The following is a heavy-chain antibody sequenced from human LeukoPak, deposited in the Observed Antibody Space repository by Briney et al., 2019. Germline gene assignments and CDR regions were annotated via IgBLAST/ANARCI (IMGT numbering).Heavy chain of an antibody. V-gene: IGHV3-30*04. J-gene: IGHJ4*02. Sequence: PGGSLRLSCAASGFTFSSYAMHWVRQAPGKGLEWVAVISYDGSNKYYADSVKGRFTISRDNAKNSLYLQMNSLRAEDTALYYYAKDILLRYFDWLPNFDYWGQGTLVTVSS. D-gene: IGHD3-9*01. CDR1: GFTFSSYA. CDR3: AKDILLRYFDWLPNFDY. CDR2: ISYDGSNK.